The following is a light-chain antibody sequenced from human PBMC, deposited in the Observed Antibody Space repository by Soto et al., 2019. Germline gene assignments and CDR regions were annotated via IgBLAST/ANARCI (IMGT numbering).Light chain of an antibody. J-gene: IGLJ2*01. CDR3: SSYAGSNNFQI. CDR2: EVS. CDR1: SSDVGGYNY. V-gene: IGLV2-8*01. Sequence: QSALTQPPSASGSPGQSVTISCTGTSSDVGGYNYVSWYQQHPGKAPKVMIYEVSKRPSGVPDRFSGSKSGNTASLTVSGLQAEDDADYYCSSYAGSNNFQIFGGGTQLTVL.